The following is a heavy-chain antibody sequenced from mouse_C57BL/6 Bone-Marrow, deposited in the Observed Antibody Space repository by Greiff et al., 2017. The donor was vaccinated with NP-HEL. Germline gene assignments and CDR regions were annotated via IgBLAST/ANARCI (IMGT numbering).Heavy chain of an antibody. CDR3: ARTRLDY. Sequence: EVQLVESGGGLVKPGGSLKLSCAASGFTFSDYGMHWVRQAPEKGLEWVAYISSGSSTIYYADTVKGRFPISRDNAKNTLFLQMTSLRSEDTAMYYCARTRLDYWGQGTTLTVSS. J-gene: IGHJ2*01. V-gene: IGHV5-17*01. CDR1: GFTFSDYG. CDR2: ISSGSSTI.